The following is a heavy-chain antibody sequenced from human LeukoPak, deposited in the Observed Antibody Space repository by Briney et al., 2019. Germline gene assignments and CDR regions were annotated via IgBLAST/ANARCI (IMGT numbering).Heavy chain of an antibody. D-gene: IGHD5-12*01. CDR3: ARGGVGGYDYFDS. J-gene: IGHJ4*02. Sequence: SVTLSLTCTVSGGSISSDDYYWSWIRQPPGKGLEWIGHITYSGSTDYSPSLRSRVTMSVDTSKNQFSLKLNSVTAAETAMYFCARGGVGGYDYFDSWGQGTLVAVSS. V-gene: IGHV4-30-4*01. CDR1: GGSISSDDYY. CDR2: ITYSGST.